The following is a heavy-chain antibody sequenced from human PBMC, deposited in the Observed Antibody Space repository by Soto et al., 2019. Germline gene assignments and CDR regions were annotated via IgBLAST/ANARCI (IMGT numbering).Heavy chain of an antibody. CDR2: ISGNAIGL. CDR1: GFTFSTSY. D-gene: IGHD3-22*01. J-gene: IGHJ4*02. V-gene: IGHV3-23*01. CDR3: ATGHYGDSGHLLFDS. Sequence: GSLRLSCPASGFTFSTSYMAWVRQAPGKGLEWVSAISGNAIGLYYADSVKGRFTISRDNSRNTLYLQINSVRPEDTAVFFCATGHYGDSGHLLFDSWGQGTVVTVSS.